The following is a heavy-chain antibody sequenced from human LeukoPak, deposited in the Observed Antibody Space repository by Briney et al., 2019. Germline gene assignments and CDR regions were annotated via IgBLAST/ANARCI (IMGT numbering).Heavy chain of an antibody. V-gene: IGHV6-1*01. CDR1: GDSVSSNSAA. CDR3: ARGQYYGSGSYLSAFDI. Sequence: SQTLSLTCAISGDSVSSNSAAWNWIRQSPSRGLEWLGRTYYRSKWYNDYAVSVKSRITINPDTSKNQFSLQLNSVTPEDTAVYYCARGQYYGSGSYLSAFDIWGQGTMVTVSS. J-gene: IGHJ3*02. CDR2: TYYRSKWYN. D-gene: IGHD3-10*01.